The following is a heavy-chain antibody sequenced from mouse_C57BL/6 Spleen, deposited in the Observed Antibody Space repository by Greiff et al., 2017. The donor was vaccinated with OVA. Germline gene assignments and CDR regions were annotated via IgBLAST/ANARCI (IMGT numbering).Heavy chain of an antibody. CDR3: ANYDYDGAMDY. CDR1: GYTFTSYW. D-gene: IGHD2-4*01. CDR2: IDPSDSYT. V-gene: IGHV1-59*01. Sequence: VQLQQSGAELVRPGTSVKLSCKASGYTFTSYWMHWVKQRPGQGLEWIGVIDPSDSYTNYNQKFKGKATLTVDTSSSTAYMQLSSLTSEDSAVYYCANYDYDGAMDYWGQGTSVTVSS. J-gene: IGHJ4*01.